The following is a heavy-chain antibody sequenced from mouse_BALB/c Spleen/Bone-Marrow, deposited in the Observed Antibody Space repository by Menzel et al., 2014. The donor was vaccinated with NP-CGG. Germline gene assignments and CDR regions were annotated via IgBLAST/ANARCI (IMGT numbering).Heavy chain of an antibody. Sequence: EVQVVESGGGLVQPGGSRKLSCAASGFTFSSFGMHWVRQAPEKGLEWVAYISSGSRTIYYADTVKGRFTISRDNPKNTLFLQMTSLRSEDTAMYYCVRSYDFWFGYWGQGTLVTVSA. D-gene: IGHD2-4*01. CDR2: ISSGSRTI. CDR3: VRSYDFWFGY. CDR1: GFTFSSFG. V-gene: IGHV5-17*02. J-gene: IGHJ3*01.